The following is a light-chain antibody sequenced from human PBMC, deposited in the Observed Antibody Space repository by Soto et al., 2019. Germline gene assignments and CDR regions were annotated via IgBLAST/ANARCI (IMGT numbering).Light chain of an antibody. Sequence: QSLLTQPASLSGSPGQSITISCTGTSSGVGSYNLVSWYQQHPGKAPKLMIYEVSKRPSGVSNRFSGSKSGNTASLTISGLQAEDEADYYCCSYAGSSTFVFGGGTKVTVL. CDR2: EVS. V-gene: IGLV2-23*02. CDR1: SSGVGSYNL. CDR3: CSYAGSSTFV. J-gene: IGLJ2*01.